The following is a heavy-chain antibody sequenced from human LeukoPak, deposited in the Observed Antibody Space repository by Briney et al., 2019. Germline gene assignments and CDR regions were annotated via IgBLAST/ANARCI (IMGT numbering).Heavy chain of an antibody. CDR2: IKSKTDGGTT. D-gene: IGHD3-22*01. CDR1: GFTFSNAW. Sequence: GGSLRLSCAASGFTFSNAWMSWVRQAPGKGLEWVGRIKSKTDGGTTDYAAPVKGRFTISRDDSKNTLYLQKNSLKTEDTAVYYCTDSPKRVIVVVTWGKGTLVTVSS. J-gene: IGHJ4*02. CDR3: TDSPKRVIVVVT. V-gene: IGHV3-15*01.